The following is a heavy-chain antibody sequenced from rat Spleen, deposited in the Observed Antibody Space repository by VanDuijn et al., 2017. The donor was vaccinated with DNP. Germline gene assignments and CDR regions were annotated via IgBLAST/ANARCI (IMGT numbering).Heavy chain of an antibody. D-gene: IGHD1-11*01. CDR2: ISYSGST. CDR3: ARGLNYGGYIYSWYFDF. Sequence: EVQLQESGPGLVKPSQSLSLTCSVTGYSISSNYWGWIRKFPGSKMEWMGYISYSGSTGYSPSLKGRISITRDTSKNQFFLQLNSVTTEDTATYYCARGLNYGGYIYSWYFDFWGPGTMVTVSS. CDR1: GYSISSNY. V-gene: IGHV3-1*01. J-gene: IGHJ1*01.